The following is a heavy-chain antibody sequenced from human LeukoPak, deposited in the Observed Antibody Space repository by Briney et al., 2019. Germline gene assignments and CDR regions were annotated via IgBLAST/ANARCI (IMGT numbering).Heavy chain of an antibody. CDR2: MSSSDNPI. V-gene: IGHV3-11*01. Sequence: PGGSLRLSCAASGFSFSDHYMSWMRQAPGKGREWVSYMSSSDNPIYYADSVKGRFTISRDNAKNSLYLQMNNLRAEDTAVYYCARDRVGSSTSCYDYWGQGTLVTVSS. J-gene: IGHJ4*02. D-gene: IGHD2-2*01. CDR1: GFSFSDHY. CDR3: ARDRVGSSTSCYDY.